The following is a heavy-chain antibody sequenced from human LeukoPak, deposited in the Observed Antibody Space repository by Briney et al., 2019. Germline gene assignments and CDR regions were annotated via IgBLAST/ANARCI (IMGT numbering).Heavy chain of an antibody. V-gene: IGHV1-69*13. Sequence: ASVKVSCKASGGTFSNYAISWVRQAPGQGLEWMGTIIPIFDTANYAQKFQGRVTITADESTSTAYMELSSLRSEDTAVYYCARQTSGGYTVFFGRPRGHWFDPWGQGTLVTVSS. D-gene: IGHD3-3*01. CDR2: IIPIFDTA. J-gene: IGHJ5*02. CDR3: ARQTSGGYTVFFGRPRGHWFDP. CDR1: GGTFSNYA.